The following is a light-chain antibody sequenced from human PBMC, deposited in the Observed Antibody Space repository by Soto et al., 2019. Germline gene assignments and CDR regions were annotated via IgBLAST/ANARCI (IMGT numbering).Light chain of an antibody. CDR1: SSDVGGYKY. V-gene: IGLV2-8*01. Sequence: QSALTQPPSASGSPGQSVTISCTGTSSDVGGYKYVSWYQQHPGKAPKLMIFEVNKRPSGVPDRFSGSKSGNTASLTVSGNQAEDEADYYCSSYAGINNLGVFGTGTKLTVL. J-gene: IGLJ1*01. CDR3: SSYAGINNLGV. CDR2: EVN.